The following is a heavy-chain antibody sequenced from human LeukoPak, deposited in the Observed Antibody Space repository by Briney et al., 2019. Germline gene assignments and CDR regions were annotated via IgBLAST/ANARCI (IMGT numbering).Heavy chain of an antibody. D-gene: IGHD5-18*01. J-gene: IGHJ6*02. CDR3: AKDFGGYSYGYVFGYYYGMDV. CDR1: GFTFDDYA. Sequence: PGGSLRLSCAASGFTFDDYAMHWVRQAPGKGLEWVSGISWNSGSIGYADSVKGRFTISRDNAKNSLYLQMNSLRAEDTALYYCAKDFGGYSYGYVFGYYYGMDVWGRGTTVTVSS. V-gene: IGHV3-9*01. CDR2: ISWNSGSI.